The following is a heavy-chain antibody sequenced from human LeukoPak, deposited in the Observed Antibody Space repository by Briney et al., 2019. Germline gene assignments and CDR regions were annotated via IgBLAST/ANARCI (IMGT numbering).Heavy chain of an antibody. J-gene: IGHJ3*02. CDR1: GGPISSGGNY. V-gene: IGHV4-31*03. D-gene: IGHD6-19*01. CDR2: ISYSGST. Sequence: SETLSLTCTVSGGPISSGGNYWSWIRQHPGKGLEWIGYISYSGSTYYNPSLKSRLAISLDTSKNQFSLKLSSVTAADAAVYFCARDPGIAVAAAAFDIWGQGTMVTVSS. CDR3: ARDPGIAVAAAAFDI.